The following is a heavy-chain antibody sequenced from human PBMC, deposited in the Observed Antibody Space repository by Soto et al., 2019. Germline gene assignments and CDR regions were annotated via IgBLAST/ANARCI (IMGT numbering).Heavy chain of an antibody. CDR2: IYFTGNT. J-gene: IGHJ5*02. CDR1: GDSVSSGNYY. Sequence: QVQFQESGPGLVKPSETLSLTCTVSGDSVSSGNYYWSWIRQPPGKGLEWIGSIYFTGNTNYNPSHKGRLTMSIDTSRNLFSLRLGSVTAADTAVYYCGRVPVDTYMIYWSDPWGQGTLVTVSS. CDR3: GRVPVDTYMIYWSDP. D-gene: IGHD3-16*01. V-gene: IGHV4-61*01.